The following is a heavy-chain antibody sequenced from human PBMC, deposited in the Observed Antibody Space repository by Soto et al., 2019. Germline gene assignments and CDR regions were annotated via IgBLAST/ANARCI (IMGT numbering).Heavy chain of an antibody. J-gene: IGHJ5*02. CDR1: GFTFSSYG. D-gene: IGHD3-22*01. CDR2: ISYDGSNK. CDR3: VKDLARYYYDSSGPNWFEA. Sequence: GGSLRLSCAASGFTFSSYGMHWVRQAPGKGLEWVAVISYDGSNKYYADSVKGRFTISRDNSKNTLYLQMNSLRAEDTAVYYCVKDLARYYYDSSGPNWFEAWGQGTLVTVSS. V-gene: IGHV3-30*18.